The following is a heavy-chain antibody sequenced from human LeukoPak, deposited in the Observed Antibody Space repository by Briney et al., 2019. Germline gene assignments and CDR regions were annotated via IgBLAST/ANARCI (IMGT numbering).Heavy chain of an antibody. CDR2: ISSNGGTT. CDR3: ARGGSTGPLDS. V-gene: IGHV3-64*01. Sequence: GGSLRLSCAASGFTFSSYAMHWVRQAPGKGLEYISVISSNGGTTYYANSVKDRFTISRDNSKNTLYLQMGSLRAEDMAVYYCARGGSTGPLDSWGQGTLVTVSS. J-gene: IGHJ4*02. D-gene: IGHD1-14*01. CDR1: GFTFSSYA.